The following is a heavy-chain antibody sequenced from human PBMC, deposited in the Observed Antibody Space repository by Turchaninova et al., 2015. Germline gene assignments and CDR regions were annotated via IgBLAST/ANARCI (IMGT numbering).Heavy chain of an antibody. CDR3: ASMGYSGYDPFDY. V-gene: IGHV4-39*01. Sequence: QLQLQESGPGLVKPSATLSLTRTVSGGSISSSSYYWGWIRQPPGKGLEWIGTIYYSGSTYYNPSLKSRVTISVDTSKNQFSLKLNSLTAADTAAYYCASMGYSGYDPFDYWGQGTLVTVSS. CDR2: IYYSGST. J-gene: IGHJ4*02. D-gene: IGHD5-12*01. CDR1: GGSISSSSYY.